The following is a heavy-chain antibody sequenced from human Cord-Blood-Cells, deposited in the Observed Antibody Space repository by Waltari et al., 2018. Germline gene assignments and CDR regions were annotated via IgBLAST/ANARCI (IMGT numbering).Heavy chain of an antibody. CDR1: GGTFSSYA. D-gene: IGHD4-17*01. V-gene: IGHV1-69*01. CDR2: IIPIFGTA. J-gene: IGHJ4*02. Sequence: VSCKASGGTFSSYAISWVRQAPGQGLEWMGGIIPIFGTANYAQKFQGRVTITADESTSTAYMELSSLRSEDTAMYYCASGGDDYGDYYFDYWGQGTLVTVSS. CDR3: ASGGDDYGDYYFDY.